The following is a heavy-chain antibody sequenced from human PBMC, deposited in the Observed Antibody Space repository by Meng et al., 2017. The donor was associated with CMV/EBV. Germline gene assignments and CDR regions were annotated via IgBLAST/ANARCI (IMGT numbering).Heavy chain of an antibody. V-gene: IGHV4-34*01. Sequence: QVQLQQWGAGLLKPSETLSLTCAVYGGSFSGYYWSWIRQPPGKGLEWIGEINHSGSTNYNPSLKGRVTISVDTSKNQFSLKLSPVTAADTAVYYCARGSIAARLGLGDWGQGTLVTVSS. CDR1: GGSFSGYY. D-gene: IGHD6-6*01. CDR3: ARGSIAARLGLGD. CDR2: INHSGST. J-gene: IGHJ4*02.